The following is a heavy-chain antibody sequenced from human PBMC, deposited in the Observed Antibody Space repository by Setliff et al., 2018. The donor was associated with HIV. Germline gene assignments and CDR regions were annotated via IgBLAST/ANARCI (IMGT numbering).Heavy chain of an antibody. D-gene: IGHD2-21*01. V-gene: IGHV3-23*01. CDR3: AKAQYYSDGFDI. J-gene: IGHJ3*02. CDR2: ISGSGGST. Sequence: GESLRLSCAASGFTFSSYAMSWVRQAPGKGLEWVSAISGSGGSTYYADSVKGRFTISRDNSKNTLYLQMNSLRAEDTAVYYCAKAQYYSDGFDIWGQGTMVTVSS. CDR1: GFTFSSYA.